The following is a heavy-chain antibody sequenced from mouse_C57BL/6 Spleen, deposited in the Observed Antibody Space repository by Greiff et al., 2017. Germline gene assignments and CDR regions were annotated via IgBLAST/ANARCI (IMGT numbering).Heavy chain of an antibody. V-gene: IGHV14-1*01. Sequence: VQLQQSGAELVRPGASVKLSCTASGFNIKDYYMHWVKQRPEQGLEWIGRIDPEDGDTEYAPKFQGKATMTADPSSNTAYLQLSSLTSEDTAVYYCTLYGNYGYFDYWGQGTTLTVSS. CDR2: IDPEDGDT. CDR3: TLYGNYGYFDY. CDR1: GFNIKDYY. J-gene: IGHJ2*01. D-gene: IGHD2-1*01.